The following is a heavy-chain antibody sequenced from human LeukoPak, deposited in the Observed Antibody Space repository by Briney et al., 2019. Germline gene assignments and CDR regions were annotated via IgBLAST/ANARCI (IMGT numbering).Heavy chain of an antibody. CDR1: GGTFSSYA. D-gene: IGHD1-26*01. J-gene: IGHJ4*02. CDR2: IIPILGIA. V-gene: IGHV1-69*04. CDR3: ASSYSGTVQPFDY. Sequence: ASVKVSCKASGGTFSSYAIRWVRQAPGQGLEWMGRIIPILGIANYAQKFQGRVTITADKSTSTAYMELSSLRSEDTAVYYCASSYSGTVQPFDYWGQGTLVTVSS.